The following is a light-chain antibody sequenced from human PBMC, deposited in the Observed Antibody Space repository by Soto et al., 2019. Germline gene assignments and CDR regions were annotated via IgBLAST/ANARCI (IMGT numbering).Light chain of an antibody. Sequence: DIRMTQSPSSLSASVGDRVTITCRASQGIRDALGWYQQKPGKAPKRLIYAASSLQSGVPSRFSGSGSGTEFTLTISSLQSEDFATYYCLQHNSYPQTFGQGTKVEIK. CDR2: AAS. J-gene: IGKJ1*01. CDR3: LQHNSYPQT. CDR1: QGIRDA. V-gene: IGKV1-17*01.